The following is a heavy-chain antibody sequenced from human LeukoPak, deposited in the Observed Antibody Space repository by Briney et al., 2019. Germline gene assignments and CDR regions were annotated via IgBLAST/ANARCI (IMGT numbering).Heavy chain of an antibody. CDR1: GFTFSTYA. CDR2: ISGSGGST. D-gene: IGHD3-9*01. J-gene: IGHJ3*02. CDR3: ANLPLRYFDWLSSSRGAFDI. Sequence: GGSLRLSCAASGFTFSTYAMSWVRQAPGKGLEWVSAISGSGGSTYYADSVKGRFTISRDNSKNTLYLQMNSLRAEDTAVYYCANLPLRYFDWLSSSRGAFDIWGQGTMVTVSS. V-gene: IGHV3-23*01.